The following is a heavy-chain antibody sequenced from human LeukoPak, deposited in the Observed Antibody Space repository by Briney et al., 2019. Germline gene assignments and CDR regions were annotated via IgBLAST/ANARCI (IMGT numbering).Heavy chain of an antibody. Sequence: GGSLRLSCAASGFTFSSYAMSWVRQAPGKGLEWVSAISGSGGSTYYADSVKGRFTISRDNSKNTLYLQMNSLRAEDTAVYYCVVAANSDYYYYYYMDVWGKGTTVTVSS. CDR2: ISGSGGST. D-gene: IGHD2-15*01. CDR1: GFTFSSYA. CDR3: VVAANSDYYYYYYMDV. V-gene: IGHV3-23*01. J-gene: IGHJ6*03.